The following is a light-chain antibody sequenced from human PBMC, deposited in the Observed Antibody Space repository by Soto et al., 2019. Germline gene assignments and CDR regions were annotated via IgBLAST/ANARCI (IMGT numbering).Light chain of an antibody. CDR2: AAS. Sequence: DIQMTQSPSSVSASVGDRVTITCRASQGINNWLAWYQQKPGKVPKLLIYAASSLQSGVPSRFSGSGSGTDFTLTFSSLQPEDFATYYCQQAHSFPRSFGQGTKLEIK. CDR3: QQAHSFPRS. J-gene: IGKJ2*01. CDR1: QGINNW. V-gene: IGKV1-12*01.